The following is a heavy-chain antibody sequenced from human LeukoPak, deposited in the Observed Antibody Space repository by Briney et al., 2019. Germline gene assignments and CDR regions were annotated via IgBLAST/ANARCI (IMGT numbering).Heavy chain of an antibody. Sequence: GGSLRLSCTASGFSFSRYSMNWVRQAPGKGLEWISYISSDGTTIYYADSVKGRFTISRDNAKNSLYLQMDSLRAEDTAVYYCARDMDPYYFDCWGQGTLVTVSS. V-gene: IGHV3-48*01. CDR1: GFSFSRYS. CDR3: ARDMDPYYFDC. D-gene: IGHD3-10*01. J-gene: IGHJ4*02. CDR2: ISSDGTTI.